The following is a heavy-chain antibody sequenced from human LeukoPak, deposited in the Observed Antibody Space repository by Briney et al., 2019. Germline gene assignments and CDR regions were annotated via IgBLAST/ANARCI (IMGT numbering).Heavy chain of an antibody. Sequence: ASVKVSCKASGYTFTSYGISWVRQAPGQGLEWMGIINPSGGSTSYAQKFQGRVTMTRDTSTSTVYMELSSLRSEDTAAYYCARGLKLSGLSGSYGSDYWGQGTLVTVSS. V-gene: IGHV1-46*01. CDR3: ARGLKLSGLSGSYGSDY. CDR2: INPSGGST. CDR1: GYTFTSYG. D-gene: IGHD1-26*01. J-gene: IGHJ4*02.